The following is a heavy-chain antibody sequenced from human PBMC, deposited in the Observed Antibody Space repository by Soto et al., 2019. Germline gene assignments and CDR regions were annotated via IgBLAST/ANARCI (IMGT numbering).Heavy chain of an antibody. D-gene: IGHD2-21*02. CDR3: ASNRPIPPVTGMGYYYYGMDV. CDR1: GGSISSGDYS. CDR2: IYYSGST. J-gene: IGHJ6*02. Sequence: QTLSLTCTVSGGSISSGDYSWSWIRQPPGKGLEWLWYIYYSGSTYYNPSLKSRVTISVDTSKNQFSLKLSSVTAADTAVYYCASNRPIPPVTGMGYYYYGMDVWRQGTTVTVSS. V-gene: IGHV4-30-4*01.